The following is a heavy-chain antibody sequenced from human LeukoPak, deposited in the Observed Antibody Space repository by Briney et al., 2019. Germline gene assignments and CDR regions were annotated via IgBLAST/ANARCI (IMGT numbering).Heavy chain of an antibody. CDR1: GYTFSSHT. J-gene: IGHJ3*02. Sequence: GASVKVSCKASGYTFSSHTLHWVRQAPGQGLEWMGWINAGTGSTRYSQKFQDRITLTRDTSASTVYVELHSLRSEDTAVYYCARGIITWSSAFDIWGQGTLLTVSS. D-gene: IGHD2-8*02. V-gene: IGHV1-3*01. CDR3: ARGIITWSSAFDI. CDR2: INAGTGST.